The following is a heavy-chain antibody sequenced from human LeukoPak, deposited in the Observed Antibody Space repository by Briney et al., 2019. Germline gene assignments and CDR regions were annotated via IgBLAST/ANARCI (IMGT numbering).Heavy chain of an antibody. CDR1: GFTFSNYA. CDR3: AKIHYDSSMVNWFDP. D-gene: IGHD3-22*01. CDR2: ISGSGGST. V-gene: IGHV3-23*01. J-gene: IGHJ5*02. Sequence: GGSLRLSCAASGFTFSNYAMIWVRQAPGKGLEWVSAISGSGGSTYYADSVQGRFTISRDNSKNTLYLQMNSLRAEDTAVYYCAKIHYDSSMVNWFDPWGQGTLVTVSS.